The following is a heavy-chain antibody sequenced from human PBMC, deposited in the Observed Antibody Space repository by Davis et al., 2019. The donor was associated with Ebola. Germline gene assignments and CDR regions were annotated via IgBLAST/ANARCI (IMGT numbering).Heavy chain of an antibody. J-gene: IGHJ4*02. CDR1: GGTFSSYV. CDR3: ASRLRIAVAGFDY. Sequence: SVKVSCKASGGTFSSYVISWVRQAPGQGLEWMGRIIPILGIANYAQKFQGRVTITADESTSTAYMELSSLRSEDTAVYYCASRLRIAVAGFDYWGQGTLVTVSS. D-gene: IGHD6-19*01. V-gene: IGHV1-69*04. CDR2: IIPILGIA.